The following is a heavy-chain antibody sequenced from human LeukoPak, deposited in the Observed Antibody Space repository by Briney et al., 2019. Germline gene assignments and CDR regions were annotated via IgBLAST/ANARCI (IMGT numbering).Heavy chain of an antibody. CDR1: GYSFTSYW. Sequence: GESLKISCKGSGYSFTSYWIGWVRQMPGKGLEWMGIIYPGDSDTRYSPSFQGQVTISADKSISTAYLQWSSLTASDTAMYYCARRYCNNGVCYTTLDYWDQGTLVTVS. CDR3: ARRYCNNGVCYTTLDY. V-gene: IGHV5-51*01. D-gene: IGHD2-8*01. CDR2: IYPGDSDT. J-gene: IGHJ4*02.